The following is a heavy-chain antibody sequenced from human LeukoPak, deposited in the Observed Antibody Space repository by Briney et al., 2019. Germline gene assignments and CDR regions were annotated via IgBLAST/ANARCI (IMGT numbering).Heavy chain of an antibody. D-gene: IGHD3-22*01. V-gene: IGHV3-33*06. CDR3: AKSPSGSSGYYDY. Sequence: GGSLRLSCAASGFTFSSYGMHWVRQAPGKGLEWVAVIWYDGSNKYYANSVKGRFTISRDNSKNTLYLQMNSLRAEDTAVYYCAKSPSGSSGYYDYWGQGTLVTVSS. CDR1: GFTFSSYG. J-gene: IGHJ4*02. CDR2: IWYDGSNK.